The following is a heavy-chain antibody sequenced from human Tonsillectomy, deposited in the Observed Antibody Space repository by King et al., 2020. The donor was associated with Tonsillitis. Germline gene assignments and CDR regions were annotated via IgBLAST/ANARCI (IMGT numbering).Heavy chain of an antibody. Sequence: VQLVESGGRLVQPGGSLRLSCAASGFTFSNYAMSWVRQAPGKGLEWVSGVSGSGGSTYSADSVKGRFTISRDNSKNTLYLLTNSLRAEDTAVYYCAKDKVSTMPRDAFDFWGQGTMVTVSS. J-gene: IGHJ3*01. V-gene: IGHV3-23*04. CDR2: VSGSGGST. D-gene: IGHD5/OR15-5a*01. CDR1: GFTFSNYA. CDR3: AKDKVSTMPRDAFDF.